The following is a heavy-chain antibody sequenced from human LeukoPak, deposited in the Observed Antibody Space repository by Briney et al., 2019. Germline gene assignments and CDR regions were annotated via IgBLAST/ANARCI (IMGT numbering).Heavy chain of an antibody. CDR1: GGTFSSYA. J-gene: IGHJ5*02. Sequence: SVKVSCKASGGTFSSYAISWVRQAPGQGLEWMGGIIPIFGTANYAQKFQGRVTITADESTSTAYMELSSLRSEDTAVYYCARAPTGDLDFDPWGQGTLVTVSS. CDR2: IIPIFGTA. CDR3: ARAPTGDLDFDP. V-gene: IGHV1-69*01. D-gene: IGHD7-27*01.